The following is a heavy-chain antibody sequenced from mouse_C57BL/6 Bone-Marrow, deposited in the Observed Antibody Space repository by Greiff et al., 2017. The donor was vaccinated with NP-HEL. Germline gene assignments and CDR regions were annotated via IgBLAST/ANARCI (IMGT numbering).Heavy chain of an antibody. Sequence: VKLQQPGAELVMPGASVKLSCKASGYTFTSYWMHWVKQRPGQGLEWIGEIDPSDSYTNYNQKFKGKSTLTVDKSSSTAYMQLSSLTSEDSAVYYCARRTLSLWHYAMDYWGQGTSVTVSS. CDR3: ARRTLSLWHYAMDY. J-gene: IGHJ4*01. V-gene: IGHV1-69*01. CDR2: IDPSDSYT. D-gene: IGHD1-1*02. CDR1: GYTFTSYW.